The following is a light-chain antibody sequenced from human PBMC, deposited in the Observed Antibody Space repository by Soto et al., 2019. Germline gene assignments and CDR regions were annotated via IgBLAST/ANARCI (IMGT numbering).Light chain of an antibody. V-gene: IGKV3-11*01. CDR2: DAS. CDR3: QQYGTAPLT. CDR1: QSVSSY. J-gene: IGKJ3*01. Sequence: EIVLTQSPSTLSLSPGERATLSCRASQSVSSYLAWYQQKPGQAPRLLIYDASNRDTGIPARFSGSGSGTDFTLTISSLEPEDFAVYYCQQYGTAPLTFGPGTKVEIK.